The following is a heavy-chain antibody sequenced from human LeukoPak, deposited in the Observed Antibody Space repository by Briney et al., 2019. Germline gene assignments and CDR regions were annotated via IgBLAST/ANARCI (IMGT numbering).Heavy chain of an antibody. CDR2: IYYSGST. Sequence: SETPSLTCTVSGGSISSGGYYWSWIRQHPGKGLEWIGYIYYSGSTYYNPSLKSRVTISVDTSKNQFSLKLSSVTAADTAVYYCARRLQVNYYYYMDVWGKGTTVTVSS. D-gene: IGHD4-11*01. J-gene: IGHJ6*03. CDR1: GGSISSGGYY. CDR3: ARRLQVNYYYYMDV. V-gene: IGHV4-31*03.